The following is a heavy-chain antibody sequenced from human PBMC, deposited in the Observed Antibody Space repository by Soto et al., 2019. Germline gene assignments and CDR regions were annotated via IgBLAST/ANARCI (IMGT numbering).Heavy chain of an antibody. CDR2: IYYSGST. Sequence: SETLSLTCTVSGGSISSSSYYWGWIRQPPGKGLEWIGSIYYSGSTYYNPSLKSRVTISVDTSKNQFSLKLSSVTAADTAVYYCARPNRVREDMDVWGQGTTVTVSS. D-gene: IGHD3-10*01. J-gene: IGHJ6*02. CDR3: ARPNRVREDMDV. CDR1: GGSISSSSYY. V-gene: IGHV4-39*01.